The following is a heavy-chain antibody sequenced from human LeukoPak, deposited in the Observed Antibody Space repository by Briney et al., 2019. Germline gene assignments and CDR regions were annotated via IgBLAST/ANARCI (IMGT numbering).Heavy chain of an antibody. CDR2: ISAYNGNT. CDR1: GYTFTSYG. V-gene: IGHV1-18*01. CDR3: AILTNYYDSSGYYSTDYYMDV. Sequence: PGASVKVSCKASGYTFTSYGIRWVRQDPGQGLKWMGWISAYNGNTNYAQKLQGRVTMTTDTSTSTAYMELRSLRSDDTAVYYCAILTNYYDSSGYYSTDYYMDVRGKGTTVTVSS. J-gene: IGHJ6*03. D-gene: IGHD3-22*01.